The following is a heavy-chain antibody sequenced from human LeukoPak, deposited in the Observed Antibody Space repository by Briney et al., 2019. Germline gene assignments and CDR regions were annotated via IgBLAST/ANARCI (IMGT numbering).Heavy chain of an antibody. Sequence: GGSLRLSCAASGFTFSTYSMNWVRQAPGKGLEWVSTITSSGSDIYYSDAVKGRFTMSRDNAKNSLYLQMSSLRAEDTAVYYCAGYNYFDPWGQGTLVTVSS. CDR2: ITSSGSDI. V-gene: IGHV3-21*01. CDR1: GFTFSTYS. CDR3: AGYNYFDP. D-gene: IGHD5-24*01. J-gene: IGHJ5*02.